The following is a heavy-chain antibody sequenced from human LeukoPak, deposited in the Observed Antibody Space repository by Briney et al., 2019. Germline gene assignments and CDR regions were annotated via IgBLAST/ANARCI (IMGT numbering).Heavy chain of an antibody. CDR3: ARESGYNPEPVAFDI. V-gene: IGHV3-33*01. J-gene: IGHJ3*02. CDR1: GFTFSRYG. D-gene: IGHD5-24*01. CDR2: IRYDGGEE. Sequence: GGSLRLSCSGTGFTFSRYGTHWVRQAPGEGLEWVTVIRYDGGEEYYADSVRGRFTISRDNSKNTVYLQMNNLRAEDTALYYCARESGYNPEPVAFDIWGQGTTVTVSS.